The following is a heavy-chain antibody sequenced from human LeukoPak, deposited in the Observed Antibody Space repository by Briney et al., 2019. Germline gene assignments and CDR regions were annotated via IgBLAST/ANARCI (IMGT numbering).Heavy chain of an antibody. CDR2: INPSGGST. CDR1: GYTFTSYY. CDR3: ASSADSSGYYTWFDH. D-gene: IGHD3-22*01. J-gene: IGHJ5*02. Sequence: ASVKVSCKASGYTFTSYYMHWVRQAPGQGLEWMGIINPSGGSTSYAQNFQGRVTMTRDTSTSTVYMELSSLRSEDTAVYYCASSADSSGYYTWFDHWGQGTLVTVSS. V-gene: IGHV1-46*01.